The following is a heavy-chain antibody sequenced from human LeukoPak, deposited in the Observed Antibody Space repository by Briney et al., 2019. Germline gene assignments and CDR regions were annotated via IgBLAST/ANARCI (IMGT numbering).Heavy chain of an antibody. D-gene: IGHD6-13*01. CDR2: IYPGDSDT. CDR3: ARRGSPGYSGSWDNNWFDP. Sequence: GESLKISCKGSGYSFTSYWIGWVRQMPGKGLEWMGIIYPGDSDTRYSPSFQGQVTISADKSISTAYLQWSSLKASDTAMYYCARRGSPGYSGSWDNNWFDPWGQGTLVTVSS. V-gene: IGHV5-51*01. J-gene: IGHJ5*02. CDR1: GYSFTSYW.